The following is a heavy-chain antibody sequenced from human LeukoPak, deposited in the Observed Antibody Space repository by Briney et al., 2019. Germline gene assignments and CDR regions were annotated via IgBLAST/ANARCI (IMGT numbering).Heavy chain of an antibody. D-gene: IGHD5-24*01. Sequence: GGSLRLSCAASGFTFSSYWMSWVRQAPGKGLEWVTNIKQDGSEKYYVDSVKGRFTISRDNAKNSLYLQMNSLRAEDTAVYYCAREHGMSTMSYWGQGTLDTVSS. V-gene: IGHV3-7*01. J-gene: IGHJ4*02. CDR2: IKQDGSEK. CDR3: AREHGMSTMSY. CDR1: GFTFSSYW.